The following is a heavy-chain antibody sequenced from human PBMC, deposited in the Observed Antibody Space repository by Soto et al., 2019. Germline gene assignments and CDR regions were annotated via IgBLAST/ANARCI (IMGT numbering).Heavy chain of an antibody. CDR3: SRLLPERYSAYDFPIDV. CDR2: VDGSGGDT. J-gene: IGHJ6*02. D-gene: IGHD5-12*01. Sequence: HPGGSLRLSCAASGFTFSSHAMGWLRQAPGTGPEWVAFVDGSGGDTSYAASVKGRFTISRDDSKNTLYLQMNSLRAEDTAVYYCSRLLPERYSAYDFPIDVWGQGTTF. V-gene: IGHV3-23*01. CDR1: GFTFSSHA.